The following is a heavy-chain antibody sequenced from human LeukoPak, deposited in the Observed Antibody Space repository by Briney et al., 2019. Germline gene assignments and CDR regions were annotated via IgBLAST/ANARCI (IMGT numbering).Heavy chain of an antibody. Sequence: GGSLRLSCVASGFAFPTYAMMWVRQVPGKGLEWVANIKQDGSEKYSVDSVRGRFTISRDNAKKSLYLQMNSLRAEDTAVYYCASAHYGRYFEYWGQGTLVTVSS. CDR3: ASAHYGRYFEY. CDR2: IKQDGSEK. D-gene: IGHD4-17*01. V-gene: IGHV3-7*01. CDR1: GFAFPTYA. J-gene: IGHJ4*02.